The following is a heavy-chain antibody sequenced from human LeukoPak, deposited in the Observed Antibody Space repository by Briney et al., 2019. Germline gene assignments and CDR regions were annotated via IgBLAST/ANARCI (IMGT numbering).Heavy chain of an antibody. V-gene: IGHV4-34*01. D-gene: IGHD2-2*01. J-gene: IGHJ4*02. Sequence: PSETLSLTCAVYGGSFSGYYWSWIRQPPGKGLEWIGEINHSGSTNYNPSLKSRVTISVDTSKNQFSLKLSSVTAADTAVYYCARYLRAKSKVIDYWGQGTLVTVSS. CDR2: INHSGST. CDR1: GGSFSGYY. CDR3: ARYLRAKSKVIDY.